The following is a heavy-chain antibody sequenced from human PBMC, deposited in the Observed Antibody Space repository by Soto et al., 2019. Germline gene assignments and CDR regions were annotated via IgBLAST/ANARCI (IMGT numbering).Heavy chain of an antibody. D-gene: IGHD2-21*02. CDR2: IFPGDSDT. J-gene: IGHJ6*01. CDR3: ARVGRVTVIRDYCHCFDLDV. V-gene: IGHV5-51*01. CDR1: GYTFTTYW. Sequence: PGESLKISCKGSGYTFTTYWIGWVRQMPGKGLEWMGIIFPGDSDTRYSPSFQGHVTISADKSTGTAYLQWRSLAASDTGLYYCARVGRVTVIRDYCHCFDLDVWGQGTTVTVSS.